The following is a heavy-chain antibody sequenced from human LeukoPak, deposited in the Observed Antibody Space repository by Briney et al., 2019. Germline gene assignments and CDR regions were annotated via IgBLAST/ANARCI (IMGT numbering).Heavy chain of an antibody. D-gene: IGHD6-19*01. Sequence: GGSLRLSCAASGFTFSSYAMLWVGQAPGKGLEWVAVISYDGSNKYYAHSVKGRFTICRDNSKSTLYLKMNSLRAEDTAVYYCAREIAVAGIYYYYYMDVWGKGTTVTVSS. CDR3: AREIAVAGIYYYYYMDV. CDR2: ISYDGSNK. J-gene: IGHJ6*03. CDR1: GFTFSSYA. V-gene: IGHV3-30*01.